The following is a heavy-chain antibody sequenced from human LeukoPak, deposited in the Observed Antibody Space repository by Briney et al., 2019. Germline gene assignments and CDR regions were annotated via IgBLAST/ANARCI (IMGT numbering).Heavy chain of an antibody. CDR2: INHSGST. CDR3: ARADKWELPYYFDY. D-gene: IGHD1-26*01. V-gene: IGHV4-34*01. CDR1: SGSFSGYY. J-gene: IGHJ4*02. Sequence: SETLSLTCAVYSGSFSGYYWSWIRQPPGKGLEWIGEINHSGSTNYNPSLKSRVTISADTSKNQFSLKLSSVTAADTAVYYCARADKWELPYYFDYWGQGTLVTVSS.